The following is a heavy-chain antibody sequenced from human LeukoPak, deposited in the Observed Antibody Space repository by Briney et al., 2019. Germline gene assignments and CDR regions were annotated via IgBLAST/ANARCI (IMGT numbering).Heavy chain of an antibody. CDR1: GGSISSYY. V-gene: IGHV4-59*08. Sequence: SETLSLTCTVSGGSISSYYWSWLRQPPGKGLEWIAYISDIGSINYNPSLKRRVTISLETSKNQFSLKLSSVTAADTAVYYCAGHHPRNTVDFWGQGTLVTVSS. CDR3: AGHHPRNTVDF. CDR2: ISDIGSI. D-gene: IGHD2/OR15-2a*01. J-gene: IGHJ4*02.